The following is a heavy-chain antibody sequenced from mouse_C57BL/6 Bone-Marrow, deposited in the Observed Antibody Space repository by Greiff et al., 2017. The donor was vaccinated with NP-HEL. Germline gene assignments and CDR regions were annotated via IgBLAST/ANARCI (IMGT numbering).Heavy chain of an antibody. D-gene: IGHD1-1*01. V-gene: IGHV1-85*01. Sequence: VQLQESGPELVKPGASVKLSCKASGYTFTSYDINWVKPRPGQGLEWIGWIYPRDGSTKYHAKFKGKATLTVDTSSSTAYMELHSLTSEDSAVYCCARRRDYYGRSYGWYFDVWGTGTTVTVAS. CDR1: GYTFTSYD. CDR2: IYPRDGST. CDR3: ARRRDYYGRSYGWYFDV. J-gene: IGHJ1*03.